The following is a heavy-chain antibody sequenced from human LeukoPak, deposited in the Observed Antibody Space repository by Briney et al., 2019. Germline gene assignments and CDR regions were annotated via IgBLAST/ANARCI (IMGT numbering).Heavy chain of an antibody. CDR2: ISYDGSNK. V-gene: IGHV3-30*03. Sequence: GGSLRLSCAASGFTFSSYGMHWVRQAPGKGLEWVAVISYDGSNKYYADSVKGRFTISRDNSKNTLYLQMNSLRAEDTAVYYCARAIQVNWFDPWGQGTLVTVSS. J-gene: IGHJ5*02. CDR3: ARAIQVNWFDP. CDR1: GFTFSSYG.